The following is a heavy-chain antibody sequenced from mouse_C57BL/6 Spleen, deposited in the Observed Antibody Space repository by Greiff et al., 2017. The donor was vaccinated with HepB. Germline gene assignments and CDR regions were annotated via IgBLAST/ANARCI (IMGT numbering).Heavy chain of an antibody. V-gene: IGHV1-22*01. CDR2: INPNNGGT. J-gene: IGHJ2*01. CDR1: GYTFTDYN. Sequence: EVQVVESGPELVKPGASVKMSCKASGYTFTDYNMHWVKQSHGKSLEWIGYINPNNGGTSYNQKFKGKATLTVNKSSSTAYMELRSLTSEDSAVYYCARKPRREYYFDYWGQGTTLTVSS. CDR3: ARKPRREYYFDY.